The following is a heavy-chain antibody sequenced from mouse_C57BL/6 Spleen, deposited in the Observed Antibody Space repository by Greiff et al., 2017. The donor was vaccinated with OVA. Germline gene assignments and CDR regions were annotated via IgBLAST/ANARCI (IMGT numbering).Heavy chain of an antibody. CDR2: IYPGDGDT. Sequence: VQLQQSGAELVKPGASVKISCKASGYAFSSYWMNWVKQRPGKGLEWIGQIYPGDGDTNYNGKFKGKATLTADKSSSTAYMQLSSLTSEDSAVYFCARKGALYDYDGYAMDYWGQGTSVTVSS. V-gene: IGHV1-80*01. J-gene: IGHJ4*01. D-gene: IGHD2-4*01. CDR3: ARKGALYDYDGYAMDY. CDR1: GYAFSSYW.